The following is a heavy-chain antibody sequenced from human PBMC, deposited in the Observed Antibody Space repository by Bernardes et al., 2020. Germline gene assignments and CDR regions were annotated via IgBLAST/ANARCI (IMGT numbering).Heavy chain of an antibody. V-gene: IGHV3-7*01. CDR2: IKQDGSEK. J-gene: IGHJ4*02. CDR1: GFTFSSYW. CDR3: ARDRFGGSTSCFDY. D-gene: IGHD2-2*01. Sequence: GGSLRLSCAASGFTFSSYWMSWVRQAPGKGLEWVANIKQDGSEKYYVDSVKGRFTIPRDNAKNSLYLQMNSLRAEDTAVYYCARDRFGGSTSCFDYWGQGTLVTVSS.